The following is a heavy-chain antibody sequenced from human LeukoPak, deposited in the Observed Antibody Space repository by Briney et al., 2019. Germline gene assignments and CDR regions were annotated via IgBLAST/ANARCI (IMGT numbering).Heavy chain of an antibody. CDR3: ATEFDYGDYAGFDY. V-gene: IGHV3-48*03. CDR2: ISSSGSTI. CDR1: GFTFSSYE. Sequence: GGSLRLSCAASGFTFSSYEMNWVRQAPGKGLEWVSYISSSGSTIYYADSVKGRFTISRDNAKNSLYLQMNSLRAEDTAVYYCATEFDYGDYAGFDYWGQGTLVIVSS. J-gene: IGHJ4*02. D-gene: IGHD4-17*01.